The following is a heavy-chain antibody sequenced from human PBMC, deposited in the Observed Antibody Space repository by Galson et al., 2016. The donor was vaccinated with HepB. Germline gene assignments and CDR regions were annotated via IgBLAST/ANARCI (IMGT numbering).Heavy chain of an antibody. Sequence: SLRLSCAASGFTFSSYGIHWVRQAPGKGLEWVAVISYDGINKFYADSVKGRFTISRDNSKNTLYLQMNSLRADDTAVYYCAKGLVVLHYFDYWGQGTLVTVSS. D-gene: IGHD3-22*01. CDR1: GFTFSSYG. J-gene: IGHJ4*02. CDR3: AKGLVVLHYFDY. V-gene: IGHV3-30*18. CDR2: ISYDGINK.